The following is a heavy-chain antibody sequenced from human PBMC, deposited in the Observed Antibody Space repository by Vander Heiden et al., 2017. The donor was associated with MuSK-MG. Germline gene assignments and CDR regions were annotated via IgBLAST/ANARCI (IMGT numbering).Heavy chain of an antibody. CDR2: TSGSSGTI. J-gene: IGHJ4*02. D-gene: IGHD6-19*01. CDR1: GFTFLRCS. CDR3: ARNEWLDY. V-gene: IGHV3-48*01. Sequence: EVQLVEPGGGLVQPGGSLRPFCAASGFTFLRCSMNWVRQPPGRGLEWLSYTSGSSGTIYYADSVKGRFTISRDNAKNSLYIQMNSLRAEDTGIYYCARNEWLDYCVQGTLVTVSS.